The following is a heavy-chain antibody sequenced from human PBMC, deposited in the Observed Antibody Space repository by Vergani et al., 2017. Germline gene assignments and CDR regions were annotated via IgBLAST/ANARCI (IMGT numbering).Heavy chain of an antibody. D-gene: IGHD1-1*01. CDR1: GFSLNTRGVS. CDR2: IYWNDDQ. V-gene: IGHV2-5*04. Sequence: QITLKESGPTLVKPTQTLTLTCTFSGFSLNTRGVSVAWFRQPPGKALDWLALIYWNDDQHYSPSLNNRVTITKDTSKNQVVLTMTNMDYVDTGTYYCVYRKTGCGTTGCFYPFYYYYYMDVGGKGTTVTVSS. J-gene: IGHJ6*03. CDR3: VYRKTGCGTTGCFYPFYYYYYMDV.